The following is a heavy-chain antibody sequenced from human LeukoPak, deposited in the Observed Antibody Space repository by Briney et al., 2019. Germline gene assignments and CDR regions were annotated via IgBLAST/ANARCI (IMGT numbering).Heavy chain of an antibody. CDR3: AKNVVVKRYFDY. J-gene: IGHJ4*02. Sequence: GGSLRLSCAASGFTFSNHAMSWVRQAPGKGLQWVSVISGSGRTTEYADPVKGRFTISRDNSKNTLSLQMNSLRVEDTAIYYCAKNVVVKRYFDYWGQGTLITVSS. CDR1: GFTFSNHA. D-gene: IGHD2-15*01. CDR2: ISGSGRTT. V-gene: IGHV3-23*01.